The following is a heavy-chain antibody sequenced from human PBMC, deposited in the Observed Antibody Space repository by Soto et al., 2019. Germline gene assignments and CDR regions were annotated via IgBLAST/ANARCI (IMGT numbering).Heavy chain of an antibody. Sequence: QVQLEQSGAEVKKPGASVKVSFKASGYIFTSYAINWVREATGQGLEWMGWMNPNSGNTGYAQKFQGRVTMTRNTSISTAYMELSSLRAEDTAVYYCARERAAAGFDYWGQGTLVTVSS. CDR1: GYIFTSYA. V-gene: IGHV1-8*01. CDR2: MNPNSGNT. CDR3: ARERAAAGFDY. D-gene: IGHD6-13*01. J-gene: IGHJ4*02.